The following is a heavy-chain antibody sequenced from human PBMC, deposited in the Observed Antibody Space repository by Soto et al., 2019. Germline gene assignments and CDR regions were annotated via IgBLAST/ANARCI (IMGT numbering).Heavy chain of an antibody. CDR3: ARMQLEAPKPSDY. CDR2: IIPIFGTA. J-gene: IGHJ4*02. V-gene: IGHV1-69*12. Sequence: QVQLVQSGAEVKKPGSSVKVSCKASGGTFSSYAISWVRQAPGQGLEWMGGIIPIFGTANYAQKCQGRGTITADESTSTDYMELSSLRSEDTAVYYCARMQLEAPKPSDYWGQGTLVTVSS. CDR1: GGTFSSYA. D-gene: IGHD1-1*01.